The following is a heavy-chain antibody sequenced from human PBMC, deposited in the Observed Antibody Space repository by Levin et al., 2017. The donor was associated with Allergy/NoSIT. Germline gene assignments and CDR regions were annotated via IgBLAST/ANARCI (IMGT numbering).Heavy chain of an antibody. J-gene: IGHJ6*02. CDR2: ISYTGST. V-gene: IGHV4-59*01. CDR1: GGSISSYL. D-gene: IGHD1-14*01. CDR3: ARNPHNHDSKYYYYGMDV. Sequence: SETLSLTCSVSGGSISSYLWSWIRQPPGRGLEWIGYISYTGSTKYNPSLGSRVTISLDMSKKQFSLRLNSVTAADTAVYFCARNPHNHDSKYYYYGMDVWGRGTTVTVSS.